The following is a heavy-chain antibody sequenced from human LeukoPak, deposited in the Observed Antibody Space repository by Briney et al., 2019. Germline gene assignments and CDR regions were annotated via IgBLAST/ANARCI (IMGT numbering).Heavy chain of an antibody. V-gene: IGHV3-48*03. J-gene: IGHJ2*01. D-gene: IGHD4-17*01. CDR2: ISSSGSTI. CDR3: ARSVSYGWYFDL. CDR1: GFTLSSYE. Sequence: GGSLRLSCAASGFTLSSYEMNWVRQAPGKGLEWVSYISSSGSTIYYADSVKGRFTISRDNAKNSLYLQMNSLRAEDTAVYYRARSVSYGWYFDLWGRGTLVTVSS.